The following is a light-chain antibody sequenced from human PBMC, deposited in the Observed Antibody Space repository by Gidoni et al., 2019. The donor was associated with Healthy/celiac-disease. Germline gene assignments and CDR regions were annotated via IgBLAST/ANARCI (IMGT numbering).Light chain of an antibody. CDR2: AAS. CDR3: QQTYSIPLT. Sequence: DIQMTQSPSSLSASVGDRVTITCRASQSISTYLNWYQQKPGRAHNLLIDAASSLQSGVPSRFSGSGSGTDFTLTISSLQPEDFGTYYCQQTYSIPLTFGGATKVEI. J-gene: IGKJ4*01. CDR1: QSISTY. V-gene: IGKV1-39*01.